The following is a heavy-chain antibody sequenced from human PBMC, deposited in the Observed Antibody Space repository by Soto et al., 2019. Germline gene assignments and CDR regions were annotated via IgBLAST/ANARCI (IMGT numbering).Heavy chain of an antibody. V-gene: IGHV4-31*03. Sequence: SETLSLTCTVSGGSISSGGYYWSWIRQHPGKGLEWIGYIYYSGSTYYNPSLKSRVTISVDTSKNQFSLKLSSVTAADTAVYYCARDRMYYYGMDVWGQGTTVTVSS. J-gene: IGHJ6*02. CDR1: GGSISSGGYY. CDR3: ARDRMYYYGMDV. CDR2: IYYSGST.